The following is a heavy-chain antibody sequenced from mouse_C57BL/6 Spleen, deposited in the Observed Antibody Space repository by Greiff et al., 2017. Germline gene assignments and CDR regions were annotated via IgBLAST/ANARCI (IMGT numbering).Heavy chain of an antibody. D-gene: IGHD1-1*01. CDR3: ARWGFTTVVARYFDV. Sequence: QVQLKQPGAELVKPGASVKLSCKASGYTFTSYWMHWVKQRPGQGLEWIGMIHPNSGSTNYNEKFKSKATLTVDKSSSTAYMQLSSLTSEDSAVYYCARWGFTTVVARYFDVWGTGTTVTVSS. J-gene: IGHJ1*03. V-gene: IGHV1-64*01. CDR1: GYTFTSYW. CDR2: IHPNSGST.